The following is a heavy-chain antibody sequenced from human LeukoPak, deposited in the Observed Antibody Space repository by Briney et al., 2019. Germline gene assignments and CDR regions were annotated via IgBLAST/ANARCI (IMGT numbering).Heavy chain of an antibody. CDR3: ARAPKIIPLWSPGHNWFDP. V-gene: IGHV4-34*01. Sequence: SETLSLTCAVYGGAFSGYYWSWIRQPPGKGLEWIGEINHSGSTNYNPSLKSRVTISVDTSKNQFSLKLSSVTAADTAVYYCARAPKIIPLWSPGHNWFDPWGQGTLVTVSS. CDR1: GGAFSGYY. D-gene: IGHD5-18*01. J-gene: IGHJ5*02. CDR2: INHSGST.